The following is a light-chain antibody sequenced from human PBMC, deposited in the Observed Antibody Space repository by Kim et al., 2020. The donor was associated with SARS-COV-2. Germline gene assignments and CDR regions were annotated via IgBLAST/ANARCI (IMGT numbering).Light chain of an antibody. Sequence: TVTTSCPRRSGSIASNYVQWYQHRPGSAPTTVIYQDDLRPSGVPDRFSGSIDISSNSASLTISGLKTEDEADYYCQSYDSVNHWVFGGGTQLTVL. J-gene: IGLJ3*02. CDR3: QSYDSVNHWV. CDR1: SGSIASNY. CDR2: QDD. V-gene: IGLV6-57*03.